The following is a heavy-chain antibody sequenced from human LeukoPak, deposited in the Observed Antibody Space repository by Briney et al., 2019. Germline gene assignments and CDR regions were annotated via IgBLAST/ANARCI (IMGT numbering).Heavy chain of an antibody. V-gene: IGHV3-30*03. CDR2: ISYDGSNE. CDR3: ARGDSGSSYRLFYFDF. D-gene: IGHD1-26*01. CDR1: GFTFSSYG. J-gene: IGHJ4*02. Sequence: PGGSLRLSCAASGFTFSSYGMHWVRQAPGKGLEWVAVISYDGSNEYYADSVKGRFTISRDNSKNTLFLQMNSLRVEDTAVYYCARGDSGSSYRLFYFDFWGQGTLVTVSS.